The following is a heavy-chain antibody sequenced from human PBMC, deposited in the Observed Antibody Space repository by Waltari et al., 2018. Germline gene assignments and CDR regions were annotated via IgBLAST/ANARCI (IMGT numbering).Heavy chain of an antibody. Sequence: EVQLVESGGGLVKPGGSLRLACAACGFHFSNDWSSWVRPAPGKGLEWVGRIKSKTDGGTTDYAAPVKGRFTISRDDSKNTLYLQMNSLKTEDTAVYYCTTESDIVVVPAASMDVWGQGTTVTVSS. V-gene: IGHV3-15*01. J-gene: IGHJ6*02. CDR2: IKSKTDGGTT. D-gene: IGHD2-2*01. CDR3: TTESDIVVVPAASMDV. CDR1: GFHFSNDW.